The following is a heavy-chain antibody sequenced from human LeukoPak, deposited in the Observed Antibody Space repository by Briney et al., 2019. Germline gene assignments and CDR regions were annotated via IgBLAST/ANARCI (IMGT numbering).Heavy chain of an antibody. CDR1: GGTFSSYS. V-gene: IGHV1-69*13. Sequence: SVKVSCKASGGTFSSYSFSWVRQAPGQGLEWLGGIIVFFGTPNYPQKFHGRVTITADESTSTVYMELSSLRSEDTAMYYCARDVDSSMVTNWFDSWGQGTLVTVSS. J-gene: IGHJ5*01. CDR3: ARDVDSSMVTNWFDS. D-gene: IGHD5-18*01. CDR2: IIVFFGTP.